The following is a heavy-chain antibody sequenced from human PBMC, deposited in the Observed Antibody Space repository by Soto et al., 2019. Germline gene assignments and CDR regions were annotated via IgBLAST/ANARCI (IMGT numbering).Heavy chain of an antibody. D-gene: IGHD6-6*01. CDR1: GYTFTSYY. CDR2: INPSGGST. J-gene: IGHJ4*02. CDR3: ARDGSIAARQIYFDY. Sequence: QVQLVQSGAEVKKPGASVKVSCKASGYTFTSYYMHWVRQAPGQGLEWMGIINPSGGSTSYAQKFQGRVTMTRDTSTSTVYMELSSLRSEDTAVYYCARDGSIAARQIYFDYWGQGTLVTVSS. V-gene: IGHV1-46*01.